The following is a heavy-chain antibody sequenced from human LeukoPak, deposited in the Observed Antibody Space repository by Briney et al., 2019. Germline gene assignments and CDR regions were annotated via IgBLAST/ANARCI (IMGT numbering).Heavy chain of an antibody. Sequence: RAGGSLRLSCAASGFTFTTYWMSWVRQAPGKGLEWVSGINWNGGSTGYADSVKGRFTISRDNAKNSLYLQMNSLRAEDTALYHCARDYRPRGGLFDYWGQGTLVTVSS. D-gene: IGHD3-10*01. J-gene: IGHJ4*02. CDR3: ARDYRPRGGLFDY. CDR2: INWNGGST. CDR1: GFTFTTYW. V-gene: IGHV3-20*01.